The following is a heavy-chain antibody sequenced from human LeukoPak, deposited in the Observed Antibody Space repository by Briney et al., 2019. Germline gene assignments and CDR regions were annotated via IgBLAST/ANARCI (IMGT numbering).Heavy chain of an antibody. J-gene: IGHJ6*03. CDR3: ARGKDYYDSSGYYSYYYYMDV. Sequence: PGGSLRLSCAASGFTFSSYRMNWVRQAPGKGLEWVSSISSSSSYIYYADSVKGRFTISRDNAKNSLYLQMNSLRAEDTAVYYCARGKDYYDSSGYYSYYYYMDVWGKGTTVTVSS. D-gene: IGHD3-22*01. CDR2: ISSSSSYI. V-gene: IGHV3-21*01. CDR1: GFTFSSYR.